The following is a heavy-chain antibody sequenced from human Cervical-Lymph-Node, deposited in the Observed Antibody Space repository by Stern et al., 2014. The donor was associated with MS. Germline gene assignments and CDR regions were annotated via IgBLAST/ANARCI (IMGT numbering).Heavy chain of an antibody. CDR3: MGVGDAMDV. CDR1: GFSISSLG. Sequence: VQLVESGGGVVQPGRSLRLSCAASGFSISSLGMHWVRQAPGKGLEWVAVISFVGSNKKYGGAVKGRFSISSDNSNNTMYLQMNSLRPEDTAVYYCMGVGDAMDVWGQGTTVIVS. V-gene: IGHV3-30*03. CDR2: ISFVGSNK. J-gene: IGHJ6*02.